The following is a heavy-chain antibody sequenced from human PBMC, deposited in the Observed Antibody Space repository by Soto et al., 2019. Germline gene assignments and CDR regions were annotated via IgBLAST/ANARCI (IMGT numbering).Heavy chain of an antibody. V-gene: IGHV4-39*01. CDR3: ARHVDDFWSGYYVVDYFDY. J-gene: IGHJ4*02. D-gene: IGHD3-3*01. Sequence: PSETLSLTCTVSYGSIGNSSYYWSWIRQPPGKGLEWIGSIYYSGSTYYNPSLKSRVTISVDTSKNQFSLKLSSVTAADTAVYYCARHVDDFWSGYYVVDYFDYWGQGTLVTVSS. CDR1: YGSIGNSSYY. CDR2: IYYSGST.